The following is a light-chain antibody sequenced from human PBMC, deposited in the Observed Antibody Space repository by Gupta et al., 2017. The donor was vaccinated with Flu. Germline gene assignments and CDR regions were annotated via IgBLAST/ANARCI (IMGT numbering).Light chain of an antibody. CDR1: SSYVGDYDF. J-gene: IGLJ2*01. Sequence: QSSLTQPPAVSGSPGQSSTLSFTVTSSYVGDYDFVSWYQQHPGKAPKLMIYEVSHRPSGVSNRFSGSKSGNTASLTISGLQAEDEADYYCSSYTSSCTVVFGGGTKLTVL. V-gene: IGLV2-14*01. CDR3: SSYTSSCTVV. CDR2: EVS.